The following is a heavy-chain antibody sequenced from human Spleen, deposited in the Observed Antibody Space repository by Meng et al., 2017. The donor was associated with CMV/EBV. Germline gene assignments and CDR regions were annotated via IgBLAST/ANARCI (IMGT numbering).Heavy chain of an antibody. CDR1: GVTFSTDA. J-gene: IGHJ5*02. CDR2: NTETGGST. V-gene: IGHV3-23*01. Sequence: GGSLRLSCAASGVTFSTDAMHWVRQAPGKGLEWVSTNTETGGSTYYADSVRGRFTISRDNSKNTLYLQMNSLRAEDTAIYYCTKGTSTGSSNWFDPWGQGTLVTVSS. CDR3: TKGTSTGSSNWFDP. D-gene: IGHD1-26*01.